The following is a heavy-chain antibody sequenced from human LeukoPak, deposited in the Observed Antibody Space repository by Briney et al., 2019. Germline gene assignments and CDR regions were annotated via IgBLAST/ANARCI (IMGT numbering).Heavy chain of an antibody. J-gene: IGHJ5*02. CDR2: IYPGDSDT. Sequence: PGESLKISCKGSGYSYTSYWIGWVRQMPGKGLEWMGIIYPGDSDTRYSPSFQGQVTISADKSISTAYLQWSSLKASDTAMYYCARQKATHYIVATIISGFDPWGQGTLVTVSS. D-gene: IGHD5-12*01. CDR1: GYSYTSYW. V-gene: IGHV5-51*01. CDR3: ARQKATHYIVATIISGFDP.